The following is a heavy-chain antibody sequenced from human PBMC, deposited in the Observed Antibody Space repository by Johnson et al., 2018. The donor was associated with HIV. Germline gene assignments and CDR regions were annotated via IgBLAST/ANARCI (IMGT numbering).Heavy chain of an antibody. CDR2: ISYDGSNK. CDR1: GFTFSSYA. V-gene: IGHV3-30*03. Sequence: QVQLVESGGGVVQPGRSLRLSCAASGFTFSSYAMHWVRQAPGKGLEWVAIISYDGSNKYYADSVKGRFTISRDNSKNTLYRQMNSLRAEDTDVYYCARRMVQGVIITSGAFDIWGQGTMVTVSS. D-gene: IGHD3-10*01. CDR3: ARRMVQGVIITSGAFDI. J-gene: IGHJ3*02.